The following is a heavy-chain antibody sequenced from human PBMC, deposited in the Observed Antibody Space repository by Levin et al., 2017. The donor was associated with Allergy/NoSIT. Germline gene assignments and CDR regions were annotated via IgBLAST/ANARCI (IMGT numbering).Heavy chain of an antibody. J-gene: IGHJ4*02. CDR1: GFTFNKNA. CDR2: ISYDGSNK. D-gene: IGHD3-10*01. CDR3: ARDQDPMVRGALDF. V-gene: IGHV3-30-3*01. Sequence: GGSLRLSCAASGFTFNKNAMHWVRQAPGKGLEWLSVISYDGSNKYYADSVKGRFTVSRDNSKNTLFLQMNSLRAEDTAFYYCARDQDPMVRGALDFWGQGTLVTVS.